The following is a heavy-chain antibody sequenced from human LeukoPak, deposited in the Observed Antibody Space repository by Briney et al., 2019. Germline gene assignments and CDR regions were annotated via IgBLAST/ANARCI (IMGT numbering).Heavy chain of an antibody. J-gene: IGHJ3*02. CDR2: IDHTGST. CDR1: AGSFSGYY. V-gene: IGHV4-34*01. D-gene: IGHD3-10*02. CDR3: ARLFGSGWLNDAFDI. Sequence: SETLSLTCAVNAGSFSGYYWIWIRQPPGMGLEWIGEIDHTGSTNYNPSLKSRVTISAEASRNQFSLRLNSVTAADTAVYYCARLFGSGWLNDAFDIWGQGTMVTVSS.